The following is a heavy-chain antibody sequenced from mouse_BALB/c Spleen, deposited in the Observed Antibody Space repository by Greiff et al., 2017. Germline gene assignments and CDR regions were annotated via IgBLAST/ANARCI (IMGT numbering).Heavy chain of an antibody. CDR3: ARRGRYDDAMDY. J-gene: IGHJ4*01. D-gene: IGHD2-14*01. V-gene: IGHV1-54*01. CDR2: INPGSGGT. Sequence: VQLQQSGAELVRPGTSVKVSCKASGYAFTNYLIGWVKQRPGQGLEWIGVINPGSGGTNYNEKFKGKATLTADKSSSTAYMQLSSLTSDDSAVYFCARRGRYDDAMDYWGQGTSVTVSS. CDR1: GYAFTNYL.